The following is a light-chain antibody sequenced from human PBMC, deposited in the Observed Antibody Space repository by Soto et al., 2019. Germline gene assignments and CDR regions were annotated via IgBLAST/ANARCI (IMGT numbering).Light chain of an antibody. CDR2: DAF. CDR3: QQRNNWRRGT. J-gene: IGKJ5*01. CDR1: ESVNRY. Sequence: EIVLTQSPATLSLSPGERATLSCRASESVNRYLAWYKQKPGQAPRLLIYDAFNRATGIPARFSGSGSGTDFTLTISSLEPEDFAVYYCQQRNNWRRGTFGQGTRLEIK. V-gene: IGKV3-11*01.